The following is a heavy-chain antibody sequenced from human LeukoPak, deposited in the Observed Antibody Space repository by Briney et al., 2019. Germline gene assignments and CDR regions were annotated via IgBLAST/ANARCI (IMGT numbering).Heavy chain of an antibody. D-gene: IGHD2-15*01. Sequence: SETLSLTCTVSSGSISTSNYYWGWVRQPPGKALEWIGNIFYSGSTYYSPSLKSRVTISLDTSRNQFSLKLTSVTAADTAVYYCARGQGLGYCSGGSCPGRFFDYWGQGTLVTVSS. CDR1: SGSISTSNYY. J-gene: IGHJ4*02. CDR2: IFYSGST. CDR3: ARGQGLGYCSGGSCPGRFFDY. V-gene: IGHV4-39*07.